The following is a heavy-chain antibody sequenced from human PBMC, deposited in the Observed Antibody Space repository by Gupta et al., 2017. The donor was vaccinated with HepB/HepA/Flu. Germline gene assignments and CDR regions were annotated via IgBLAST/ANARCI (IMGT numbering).Heavy chain of an antibody. Sequence: EVQLVESGGGLVQPGRSLRLSCAASGFTFDDYAMHWVRQPPGKGLEWVSGISWNSGSIGYADSVKGRFTISRDNAKNSLYLQMNSLRAEDTALYYCAKDVMTTVTPSFDYGGQGTLVTVSS. J-gene: IGHJ4*02. CDR3: AKDVMTTVTPSFDY. CDR2: ISWNSGSI. D-gene: IGHD4-11*01. V-gene: IGHV3-9*01. CDR1: GFTFDDYA.